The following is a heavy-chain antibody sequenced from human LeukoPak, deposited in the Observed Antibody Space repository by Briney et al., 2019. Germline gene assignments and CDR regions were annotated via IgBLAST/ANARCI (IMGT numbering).Heavy chain of an antibody. Sequence: GGSLRLSCAASGFIFSGYGMHWVRQAPGKGLEWVAVISYDGSNKYYTESVKGRFTVSRDNSETNLYLQMNSLRAEDTAVYYCAKDLPLRFLDYYYGLDVWGQGTTVTVSS. J-gene: IGHJ6*02. V-gene: IGHV3-30*18. D-gene: IGHD3-3*01. CDR3: AKDLPLRFLDYYYGLDV. CDR1: GFIFSGYG. CDR2: ISYDGSNK.